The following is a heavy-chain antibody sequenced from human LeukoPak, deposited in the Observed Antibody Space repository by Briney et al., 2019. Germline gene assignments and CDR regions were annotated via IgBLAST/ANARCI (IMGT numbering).Heavy chain of an antibody. V-gene: IGHV1-2*02. D-gene: IGHD4-17*01. CDR2: INPNSGGT. Sequence: ASVKVSCKASGYIFTGYYMHWVRQAPGQGLEWMGWINPNSGGTNYAQKFQGRVTMTRDTSISTAYMELSRLRSDDTAVYYCARSDYGDTEGDYWGQGTLVTVSS. CDR1: GYIFTGYY. J-gene: IGHJ4*02. CDR3: ARSDYGDTEGDY.